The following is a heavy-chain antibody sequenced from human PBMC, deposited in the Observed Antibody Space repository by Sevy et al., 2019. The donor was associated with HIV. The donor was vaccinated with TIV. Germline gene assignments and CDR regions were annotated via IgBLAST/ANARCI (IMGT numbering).Heavy chain of an antibody. CDR2: VKQDMSEK. V-gene: IGHV3-7*01. CDR1: GFTFSSNW. D-gene: IGHD3-22*01. J-gene: IGHJ4*02. CDR3: ARAQQITMLVVIGGLYFDF. Sequence: GGSLRRSCATSGFTFSSNWMTWVRQAPGKGLEWVANVKQDMSEKYYADSVKGRLTISRSNAKNSLYLEMNSLKAEDTSVYYCARAQQITMLVVIGGLYFDFWGQGTLVTVSS.